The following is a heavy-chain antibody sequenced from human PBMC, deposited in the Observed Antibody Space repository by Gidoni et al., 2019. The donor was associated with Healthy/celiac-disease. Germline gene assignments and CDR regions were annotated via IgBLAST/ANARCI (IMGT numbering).Heavy chain of an antibody. CDR2: ISYDGSNK. CDR3: ARDFVEAGPSFGDY. V-gene: IGHV3-30*04. Sequence: QVQLVESGGGVVQPGRSLRLSCAASGFTVSSYAMHWVRQAPGKGLEWVAVISYDGSNKYYADSVKGRFTISRDTSKNPLYLQMNSLRAEATAVYYCARDFVEAGPSFGDYWGQGTLVTVSS. CDR1: GFTVSSYA. J-gene: IGHJ4*02. D-gene: IGHD2-15*01.